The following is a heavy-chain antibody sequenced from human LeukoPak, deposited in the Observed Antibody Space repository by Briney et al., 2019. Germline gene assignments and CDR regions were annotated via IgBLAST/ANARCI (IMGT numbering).Heavy chain of an antibody. CDR3: ASDKLGYCSGGSCYHDGFDY. D-gene: IGHD2-15*01. CDR2: IYYSGST. CDR1: GGSISSGDYY. J-gene: IGHJ4*02. Sequence: PSETLSLTCTVSGGSISSGDYYWSWIRQPPGKGLEWIGYIYYSGSTYYNPSLKNRVTISVDTSKNQFSLKLSSVTAADTAVYYCASDKLGYCSGGSCYHDGFDYWGQGTLVTVSS. V-gene: IGHV4-30-4*01.